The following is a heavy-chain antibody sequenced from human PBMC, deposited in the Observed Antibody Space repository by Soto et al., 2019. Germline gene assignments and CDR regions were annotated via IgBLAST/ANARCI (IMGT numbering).Heavy chain of an antibody. Sequence: QVQLVQSGAEVKKPGASVKVSCKASGYTFTSYYMHWVRQAPGQGLEWMGIINPSGGSTSYAQKFQGRVPMARDTSKSTVYMELSSLRSEDTAVYYCARTTTGDGYPPLDYWGQGTLVTVSS. D-gene: IGHD4-17*01. CDR2: INPSGGST. J-gene: IGHJ4*02. CDR1: GYTFTSYY. CDR3: ARTTTGDGYPPLDY. V-gene: IGHV1-46*01.